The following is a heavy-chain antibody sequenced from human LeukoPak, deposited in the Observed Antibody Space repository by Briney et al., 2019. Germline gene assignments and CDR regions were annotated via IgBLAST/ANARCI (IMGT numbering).Heavy chain of an antibody. V-gene: IGHV3-30*04. CDR1: GFTFSNYT. CDR3: AKGRRGYSYGFDAFDI. J-gene: IGHJ3*02. D-gene: IGHD5-18*01. CDR2: ISFDGSIQ. Sequence: GGSLRLSCAASGFTFSNYTMHWVRQAPGKGLEWVAVISFDGSIQYYADSVKGRFTISRDNSKNTLYLQMNSLRAEDTAVYYCAKGRRGYSYGFDAFDIWGQGTMVTVSS.